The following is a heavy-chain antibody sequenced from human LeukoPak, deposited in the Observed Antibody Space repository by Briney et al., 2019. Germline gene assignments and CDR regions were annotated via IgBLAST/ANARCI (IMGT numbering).Heavy chain of an antibody. D-gene: IGHD6-13*01. J-gene: IGHJ6*03. Sequence: PSETLSLTCTVSDDSITIYYWSWIRRPPGKGLEWIGSIYHTGSSYYNPSLKSRVTISVDTSKNQFSLKLSSVTAADTAVYYCARVYTGSSWDYYYYMDVWGKGTTVTVSS. CDR1: DDSITIYY. CDR3: ARVYTGSSWDYYYYMDV. V-gene: IGHV4-38-2*02. CDR2: IYHTGSS.